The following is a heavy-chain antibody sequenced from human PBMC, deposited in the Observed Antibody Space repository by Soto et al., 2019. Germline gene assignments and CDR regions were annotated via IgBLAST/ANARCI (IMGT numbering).Heavy chain of an antibody. J-gene: IGHJ4*02. CDR2: ISSTTNYI. V-gene: IGHV3-21*06. CDR3: ARESEDLTSNFDY. CDR1: GFTSTRYI. Sequence: GGSLRLSCAASGFTSTRYIMNWVRQSPGKGLEWVSSISSTTNYIYYGDSMKGRFTISRDNAKNSLYLEMNSLRAEDTAVYYCARESEDLTSNFDYWGQGTLVTVSS.